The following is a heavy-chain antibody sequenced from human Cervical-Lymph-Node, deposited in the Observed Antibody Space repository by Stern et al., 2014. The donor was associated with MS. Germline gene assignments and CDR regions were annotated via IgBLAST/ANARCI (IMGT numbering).Heavy chain of an antibody. Sequence: QVTLKESGPALVKPTQTLTLTCTFSGFSLSTRGMGVSWLRQPPGKALEWLAFIDWDDDKYYSTSLKTRLTISKDSSKNQVVLTMTNMDPVDTATYYCARISFPYYFYGMDVWGQGSTVIVSS. D-gene: IGHD2-21*01. V-gene: IGHV2-70*13. J-gene: IGHJ6*02. CDR1: GFSLSTRGMG. CDR3: ARISFPYYFYGMDV. CDR2: IDWDDDK.